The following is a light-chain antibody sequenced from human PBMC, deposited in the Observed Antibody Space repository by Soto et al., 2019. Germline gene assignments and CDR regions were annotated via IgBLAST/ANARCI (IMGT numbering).Light chain of an antibody. CDR1: SSDVGGYNY. CDR2: DVN. CDR3: SSYTSSSPLVV. J-gene: IGLJ2*01. Sequence: QSALTQPASGSGSPGRSITISCTGTSSDVGGYNYVSCYQQHPGKAPKLLVYDVNNRPSGVSYRFSGSKSGNTASLTISGLQAEDGADYYCSSYTSSSPLVVFGGGPKPPVL. V-gene: IGLV2-14*01.